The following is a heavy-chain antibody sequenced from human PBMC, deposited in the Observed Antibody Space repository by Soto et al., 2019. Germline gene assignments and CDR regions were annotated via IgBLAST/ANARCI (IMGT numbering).Heavy chain of an antibody. Sequence: EVQLLESGGGLVQPGGSLRLSCAASGFTFSSSAMTWVRQAPGKGLEWVSSIRTSGGSTYYADSVKGRFAISRDNSKNTLYLLMDSLTAVDTTVYFCAKGISGGGWGQGTLVTVSS. CDR1: GFTFSSSA. CDR2: IRTSGGST. J-gene: IGHJ4*02. D-gene: IGHD6-25*01. V-gene: IGHV3-23*01. CDR3: AKGISGGG.